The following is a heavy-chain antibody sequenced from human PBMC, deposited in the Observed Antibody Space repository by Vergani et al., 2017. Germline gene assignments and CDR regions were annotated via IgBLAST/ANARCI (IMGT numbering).Heavy chain of an antibody. CDR2: IYRTGRT. CDR3: AGRSGIVYDIFSGTQYFFDF. Sequence: QVRLQESGPGLVKPSETLSRTCAVSGFSIDNGYYWDWIRQPPGKGLEWIGSIYRTGRTHFNPSLESRVTISVDPSNNHFSLRLNSLTAADTAVYYCAGRSGIVYDIFSGTQYFFDFWGQGTLVTVSS. V-gene: IGHV4-38-2*01. CDR1: GFSIDNGYY. D-gene: IGHD3-9*01. J-gene: IGHJ4*02.